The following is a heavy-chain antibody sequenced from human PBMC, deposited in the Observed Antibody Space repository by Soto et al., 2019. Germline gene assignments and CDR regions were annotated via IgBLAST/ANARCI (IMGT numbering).Heavy chain of an antibody. J-gene: IGHJ4*02. CDR1: GFTFSSYW. CDR2: IKTDGTAT. V-gene: IGHV3-74*03. D-gene: IGHD3-16*01. CDR3: AKDLSWGQCDY. Sequence: EVQLVESGGGLVQPGGSLRLSCAASGFTFSSYWMHWVRQDAGKRLLWVSSIKTDGTATQYADSVKGRFTVSRDNAKNTLYLQMNSLRAEDTAVYYCAKDLSWGQCDYWGQGALVTVSS.